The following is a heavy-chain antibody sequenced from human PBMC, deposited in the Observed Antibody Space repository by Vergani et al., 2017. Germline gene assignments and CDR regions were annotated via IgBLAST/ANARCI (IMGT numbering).Heavy chain of an antibody. CDR2: ISWNSGSI. J-gene: IGHJ4*02. CDR3: AKGPLYYYDSSGYYPSPRFDY. CDR1: GFTFDDYA. D-gene: IGHD3-22*01. Sequence: EVQLVESGGGLVQPGRSLRLSCAASGFTFDDYAMHWVRQAPGKGLEWVSGISWNSGSIGYADYVKGRFTISRDNSKNTLYLKMNSLRAEDTAVYYCAKGPLYYYDSSGYYPSPRFDYWGQGTLVTVSS. V-gene: IGHV3-9*01.